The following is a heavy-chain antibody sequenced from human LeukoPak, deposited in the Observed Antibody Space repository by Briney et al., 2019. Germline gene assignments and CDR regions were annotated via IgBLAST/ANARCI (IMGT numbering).Heavy chain of an antibody. V-gene: IGHV4-59*01. CDR3: ARDRRYSYGYDY. D-gene: IGHD5-18*01. Sequence: ASETLSLTCTVSGGSISSYYWSWIRQPPGKGLEWIGYIYYSGSTNYNPSLKSRVTISVDTSKNQFSLKLSSVTVADTAVYYCARDRRYSYGYDYWGQGTLVTVSS. CDR2: IYYSGST. CDR1: GGSISSYY. J-gene: IGHJ4*02.